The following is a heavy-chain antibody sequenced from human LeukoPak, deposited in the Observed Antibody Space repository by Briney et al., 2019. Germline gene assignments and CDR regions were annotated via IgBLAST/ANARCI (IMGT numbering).Heavy chain of an antibody. V-gene: IGHV3-30*02. CDR3: ATPKADYYPFDY. CDR1: GFTFSTYD. D-gene: IGHD3-22*01. Sequence: GGSLRLSCAASGFTFSTYDMHWVRQAPGKGLEWLAFTRYDGSYQYYADSVNGRFTISRDNSKNTLYLQMNSLTAEDTAVYYCATPKADYYPFDYWGQGTLLTVSS. J-gene: IGHJ4*02. CDR2: TRYDGSYQ.